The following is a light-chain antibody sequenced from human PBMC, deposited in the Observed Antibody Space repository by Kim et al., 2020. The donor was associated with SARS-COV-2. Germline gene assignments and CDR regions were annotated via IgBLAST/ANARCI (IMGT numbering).Light chain of an antibody. CDR2: GAS. CDR3: QQYHNWAWT. V-gene: IGKV3D-15*01. J-gene: IGKJ1*01. CDR1: QGVNTN. Sequence: EIEMTQSPATLSVSAGERATLTCRASQGVNTNLAWYQQKGGQPPSILIYGASTRDTGVPARFSGSGSGTDFTLTISSLQSEDSAVYYCQQYHNWAWTFGQGTKVDIK.